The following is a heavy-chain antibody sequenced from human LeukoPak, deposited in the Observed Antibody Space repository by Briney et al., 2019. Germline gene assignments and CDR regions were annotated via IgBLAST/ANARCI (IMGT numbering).Heavy chain of an antibody. Sequence: EPSETLSLTCTVSGGSISSSSYYWGWIRQPPGKGLEWIGSIYYSGSTYYNPSLKSRVTISVDTSKNQFSLKLSSVTAADTAVYYCARLAMIVVVIPWYYFDYWGQGTLVTVSS. CDR1: GGSISSSSYY. J-gene: IGHJ4*02. D-gene: IGHD3-22*01. V-gene: IGHV4-39*01. CDR3: ARLAMIVVVIPWYYFDY. CDR2: IYYSGST.